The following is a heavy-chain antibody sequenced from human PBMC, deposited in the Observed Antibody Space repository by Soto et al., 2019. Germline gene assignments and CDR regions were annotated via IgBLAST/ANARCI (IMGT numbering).Heavy chain of an antibody. J-gene: IGHJ5*02. CDR3: ARGEILTGYPQGRVWCDP. CDR1: GGSISSGGYY. Sequence: QVQLQESGPGLVKPSQTLSLTCTVSGGSISSGGYYWSWIRQHPGKGLEWIGYIYYSGSTYNPSLKSRVTISVDTSKNQFSLKLSSVTAADTAVYYCARGEILTGYPQGRVWCDPCGQGTLVTVSS. V-gene: IGHV4-31*03. CDR2: IYYSGST. D-gene: IGHD3-9*01.